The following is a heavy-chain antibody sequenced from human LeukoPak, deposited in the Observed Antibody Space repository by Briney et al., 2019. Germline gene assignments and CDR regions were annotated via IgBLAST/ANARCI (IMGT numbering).Heavy chain of an antibody. V-gene: IGHV3-11*01. CDR1: GFTFSDYY. CDR3: ARGDYYDTSGYGSIFDY. J-gene: IGHJ4*02. Sequence: PGGSLRLSCAASGFTFSDYYMTWIRQAPGKGLEWVSYISRSGNTIYYADSLKGRFTISRDNAKTSLYLQMNSLRAEDTAVYYCARGDYYDTSGYGSIFDYWGQGTLVTVSS. CDR2: ISRSGNTI. D-gene: IGHD3-22*01.